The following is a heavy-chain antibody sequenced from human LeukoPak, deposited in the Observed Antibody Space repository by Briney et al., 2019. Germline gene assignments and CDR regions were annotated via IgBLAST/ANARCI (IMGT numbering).Heavy chain of an antibody. J-gene: IGHJ4*01. CDR2: IRQDGGEK. D-gene: IGHD6-13*01. CDR3: ARGGTAPGLYFDL. Sequence: PGGSLRLSCAVYGFTFTDYWMNWVRQAPGKGLEWVASIRQDGGEKYYVDSVKGRFTISRDNAKNSLYLQMSSLRAEDTAVYYCARGGTAPGLYFDLWGQGTLVAVSS. V-gene: IGHV3-7*01. CDR1: GFTFTDYW.